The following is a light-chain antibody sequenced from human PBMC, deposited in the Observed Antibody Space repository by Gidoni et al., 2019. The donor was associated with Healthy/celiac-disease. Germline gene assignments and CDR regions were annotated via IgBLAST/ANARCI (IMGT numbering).Light chain of an antibody. J-gene: IGKJ1*01. Sequence: EIVMTQSPATLSVSPGERATLSCRVSQSVSSNLAWYQQKPGQAPRLLIYGASTRATGVPARFSGSGSGTEFTLTISSLQSEDSAIYYCQQYNNWPPWTFGQGTKVEIK. CDR1: QSVSSN. CDR3: QQYNNWPPWT. V-gene: IGKV3-15*01. CDR2: GAS.